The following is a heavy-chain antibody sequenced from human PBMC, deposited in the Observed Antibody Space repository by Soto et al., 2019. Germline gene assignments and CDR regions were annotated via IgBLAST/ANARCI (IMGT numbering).Heavy chain of an antibody. Sequence: QVQLVQSGAEVKKPGASVKVSCKASGYTFTSYGISWVRQAPGQGLEWMGWISAYNGNTNYAQKLQGRVTMTTDTPTSTASRELRRLRSADPAVYYCARYRGAYGMDVWGQGTTVTVSS. CDR2: ISAYNGNT. CDR3: ARYRGAYGMDV. J-gene: IGHJ6*02. CDR1: GYTFTSYG. V-gene: IGHV1-18*01.